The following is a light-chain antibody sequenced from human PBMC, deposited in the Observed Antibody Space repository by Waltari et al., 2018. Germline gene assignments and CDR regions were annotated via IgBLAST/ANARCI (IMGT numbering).Light chain of an antibody. J-gene: IGLJ1*01. Sequence: QSVLTQPPSVSAAPGQKVNVSCSGSRPNIGNNYVSWYQQLQGSAPTLLIYDNDKRPSGIPDRLSGSKSGTSATLGITGLQTGDEADYYCGTWDSSLSLYVFGTGTKVTVL. CDR1: RPNIGNNY. CDR2: DND. CDR3: GTWDSSLSLYV. V-gene: IGLV1-51*01.